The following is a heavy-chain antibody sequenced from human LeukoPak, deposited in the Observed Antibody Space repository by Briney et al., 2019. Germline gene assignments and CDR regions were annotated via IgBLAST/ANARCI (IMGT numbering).Heavy chain of an antibody. CDR1: GYTFTGYY. Sequence: ASVKVSCKASGYTFTGYYMHWVRQAPGQGLEWMGWINPNSGGTNYAQKFQSRVTMTRDTSISTAYMELSRLRSDDTAVYYCARGYCSSTSCYTSNWFDPWGQGTLVTVSS. D-gene: IGHD2-2*02. J-gene: IGHJ5*02. CDR2: INPNSGGT. V-gene: IGHV1-2*02. CDR3: ARGYCSSTSCYTSNWFDP.